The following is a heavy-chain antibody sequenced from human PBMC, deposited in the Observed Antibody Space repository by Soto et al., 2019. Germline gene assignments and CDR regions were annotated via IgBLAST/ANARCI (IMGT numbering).Heavy chain of an antibody. V-gene: IGHV1-69*02. CDR3: ARHGGGSAYFDY. CDR2: IIPILGIA. Sequence: QVQLVQSGAEVKKPGSSVKVSCKASGGTFSSYTISWVRQAPGQGLEWMGRIIPILGIANYAQKFQGRVPITADKSTSTAYMELSSLRSEDTAVYYCARHGGGSAYFDYWGQGTLVTVSS. D-gene: IGHD1-26*01. J-gene: IGHJ4*02. CDR1: GGTFSSYT.